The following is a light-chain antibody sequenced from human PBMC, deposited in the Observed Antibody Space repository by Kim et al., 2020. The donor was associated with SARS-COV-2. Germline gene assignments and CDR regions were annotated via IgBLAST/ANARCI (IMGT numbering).Light chain of an antibody. CDR1: QSISSY. V-gene: IGKV1-39*01. CDR2: AAS. CDR3: QQSYRTPRT. Sequence: ASVGDRVTITCRASQSISSYLNWYQQKPGKAPKLLIYAASSLQSGVPSRFSGRGSGTDFTLTISSLQPEDFATYYCQQSYRTPRTFGQGTKVDI. J-gene: IGKJ1*01.